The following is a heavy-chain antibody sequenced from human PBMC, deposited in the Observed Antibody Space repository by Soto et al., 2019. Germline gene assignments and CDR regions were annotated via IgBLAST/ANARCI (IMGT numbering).Heavy chain of an antibody. D-gene: IGHD6-19*01. Sequence: GASVKVSCKASGYTFTSYAMHWVRQAPGQRLEWMGWINAGNGNTKYSQKFQGRVTITRDTSASTAYMELSSLRSEDTAVYYCARDRSGRIAVAGTDTKKYYYYYYMDVWGKGTTVTVSS. CDR1: GYTFTSYA. CDR2: INAGNGNT. V-gene: IGHV1-3*01. J-gene: IGHJ6*03. CDR3: ARDRSGRIAVAGTDTKKYYYYYYMDV.